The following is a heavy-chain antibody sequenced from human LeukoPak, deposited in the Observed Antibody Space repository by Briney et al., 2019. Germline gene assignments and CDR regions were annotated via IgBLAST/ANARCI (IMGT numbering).Heavy chain of an antibody. V-gene: IGHV1-69*06. CDR2: IIPIFGTA. CDR3: ASSYMRSPSLGSFQRYMATISSPNNWFDP. CDR1: GYTFTGYY. D-gene: IGHD5-24*01. J-gene: IGHJ5*02. Sequence: SVKVSCKASGYTFTGYYMHWVRQAPGQGLEWMGGIIPIFGTANYAQKFQGRVTITADKSTSTAYMELSSLRSEDTAVYYCASSYMRSPSLGSFQRYMATISSPNNWFDPWGQGTLVTVSS.